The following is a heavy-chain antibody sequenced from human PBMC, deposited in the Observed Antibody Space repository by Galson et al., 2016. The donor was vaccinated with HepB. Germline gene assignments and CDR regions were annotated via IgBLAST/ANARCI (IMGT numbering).Heavy chain of an antibody. V-gene: IGHV3-30-3*01. CDR1: GFRFGTYA. J-gene: IGHJ4*01. D-gene: IGHD5-18*01. CDR2: SSNDGNNK. Sequence: SLRLSCAASGFRFGTYAMHWVRQAPGKGLEWVAGSSNDGNNKNYIDSAKGRFTISRDNFRNTVYLQLSSLRVEDTAVYYCARDGGAAWIQLWFDNCGHGTLVSVSS. CDR3: ARDGGAAWIQLWFDN.